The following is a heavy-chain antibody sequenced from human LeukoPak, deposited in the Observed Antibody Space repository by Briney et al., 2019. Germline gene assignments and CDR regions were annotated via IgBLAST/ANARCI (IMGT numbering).Heavy chain of an antibody. CDR3: ARDSAGNDY. Sequence: GGSLRLACAASGFTFSTYWMSWIRQAPGKGLEWVANIKQDGSEKYYVDSVKGRFTISRDNAKNSLYLQLNSLRAEDTAMYYCARDSAGNDYWGQGTLVTVSS. V-gene: IGHV3-7*01. D-gene: IGHD6-13*01. CDR1: GFTFSTYW. J-gene: IGHJ4*02. CDR2: IKQDGSEK.